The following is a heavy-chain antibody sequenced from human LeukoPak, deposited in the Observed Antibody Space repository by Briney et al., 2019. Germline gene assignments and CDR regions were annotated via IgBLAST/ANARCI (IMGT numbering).Heavy chain of an antibody. D-gene: IGHD3-16*01. CDR2: IGGRGGST. CDR3: GKEGGA. CDR1: GFTFSSYA. Sequence: GGSLRLSCAASGFTFSSYAMTWVRQAPGKGPEWVSAIGGRGGSTYYADSLGGRFTISRDNSKDMVYLQMNSLKVEDTATYYCGKEGGAWGQGTKVTVSS. J-gene: IGHJ5*02. V-gene: IGHV3-23*01.